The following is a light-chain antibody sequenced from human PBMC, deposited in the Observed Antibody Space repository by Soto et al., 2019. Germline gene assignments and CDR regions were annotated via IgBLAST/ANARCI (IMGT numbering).Light chain of an antibody. J-gene: IGLJ2*01. V-gene: IGLV1-44*01. Sequence: QSALTQPPSASGTPGQRVTISCSGSNSNIGSNSVNWYQQLPGTAPKLLMYSSNQRPSGVPDRFSGSKSGTSASLAISGLQSEDEADYYCAAWDDSLNGVVFGGGTKLTVL. CDR1: NSNIGSNS. CDR3: AAWDDSLNGVV. CDR2: SSN.